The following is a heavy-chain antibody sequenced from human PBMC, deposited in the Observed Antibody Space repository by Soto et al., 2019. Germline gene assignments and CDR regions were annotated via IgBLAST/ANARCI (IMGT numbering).Heavy chain of an antibody. CDR2: FDPEDGEV. D-gene: IGHD1-1*01. CDR3: AADSGGLKRLDY. V-gene: IGHV1-24*01. J-gene: IGHJ4*02. Sequence: ASVKVSCKVSGYALTELSMHWVRQGPGKGLEWMGAFDPEDGEVMYAQNFQGRVTMTEDTSTETAYMELSRLGSDDTAVYFCAADSGGLKRLDYWGPGALVPVSS. CDR1: GYALTELS.